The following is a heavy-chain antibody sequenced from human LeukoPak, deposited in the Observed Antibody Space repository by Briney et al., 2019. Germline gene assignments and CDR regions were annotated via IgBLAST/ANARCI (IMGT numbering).Heavy chain of an antibody. CDR3: ARGIPYYDILTGYYPSYYFDY. V-gene: IGHV4-59*08. J-gene: IGHJ4*02. D-gene: IGHD3-9*01. CDR1: GGSISSYY. CDR2: IYYSGST. Sequence: SETLSLTCTVSGGSISSYYWSWIRQPPGKGLEWIGYIYYSGSTNYNPSLKSRVTISVDTSKKQFSLKLSSVTAADTAVYYCARGIPYYDILTGYYPSYYFDYWGQGTLVTVSS.